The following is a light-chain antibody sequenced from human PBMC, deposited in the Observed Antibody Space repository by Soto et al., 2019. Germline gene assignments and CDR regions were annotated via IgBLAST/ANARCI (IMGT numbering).Light chain of an antibody. CDR1: QSIRSNF. CDR3: QQYVSSPWT. J-gene: IGKJ1*01. CDR2: GAS. Sequence: EIVLTQSPGTLSLSPGERDTLSCRASQSIRSNFLAWYQQKPGQAPSLLIYGASNRATGIPDRFSGSGSGTDFTLTISRLGPEDFAVYYCQQYVSSPWTFGQGTKVEIE. V-gene: IGKV3-20*01.